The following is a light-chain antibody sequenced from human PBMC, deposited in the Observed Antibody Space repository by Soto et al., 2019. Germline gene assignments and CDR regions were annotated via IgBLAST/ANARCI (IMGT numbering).Light chain of an antibody. CDR2: ATS. CDR3: HHFGSPQWT. Sequence: ELVLTQSPGTLSLSPGDSAALSCKASQIGSGNYLSWYQQKSGQAPRLLIYATSTRAPGIPDRFSGSGSATDFSLITSSLEPEASPVYYCHHFGSPQWTFGRGPKVDI. J-gene: IGKJ1*01. V-gene: IGKV3-20*01. CDR1: QIGSGNY.